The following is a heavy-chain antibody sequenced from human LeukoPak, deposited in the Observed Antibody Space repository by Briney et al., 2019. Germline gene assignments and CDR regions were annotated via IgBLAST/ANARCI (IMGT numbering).Heavy chain of an antibody. D-gene: IGHD3-22*01. CDR1: GGSISSYY. CDR2: IYYSGSS. J-gene: IGHJ3*02. Sequence: PSETLSLTCTVSGGSISSYYWSWIRQPPGKGLEWIGYIYYSGSSYYNPSLKSRVTISVDTSKNQFSLKLSSVTAADTAVYYCAMRNYDSSASAFDIWGQGTMVTVSS. V-gene: IGHV4-59*06. CDR3: AMRNYDSSASAFDI.